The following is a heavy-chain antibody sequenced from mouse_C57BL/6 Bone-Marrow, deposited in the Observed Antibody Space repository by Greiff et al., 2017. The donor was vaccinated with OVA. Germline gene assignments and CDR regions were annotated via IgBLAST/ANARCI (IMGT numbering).Heavy chain of an antibody. D-gene: IGHD2-1*01. CDR3: ARRDGNGGAWFAD. J-gene: IGHJ3*01. Sequence: EVQLQESVAELVRPGASVKLSCTASGFNIKNTYMHWVKQRPEQGLEWIGRIDPANGNTQYAPKFQGKATITADTSSNTAYLQLSSLTSEDTAIYYGARRDGNGGAWFADWGQGTLVTVSA. CDR2: IDPANGNT. CDR1: GFNIKNTY. V-gene: IGHV14-3*01.